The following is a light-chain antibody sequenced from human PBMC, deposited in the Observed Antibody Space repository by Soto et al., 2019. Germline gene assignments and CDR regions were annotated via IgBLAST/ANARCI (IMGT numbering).Light chain of an antibody. Sequence: DIPMAPSPSSLSSFVGDGVTLTCRTSQTISDYLSWYQQKPGKAPKRLIYAASSLQSGVPSRFSGSGSETEFTLTISGLQPGDSATYYCQQYNSYSPTFGQGTKVDIK. CDR3: QQYNSYSPT. J-gene: IGKJ1*01. CDR1: QTISDY. CDR2: AAS. V-gene: IGKV1-17*01.